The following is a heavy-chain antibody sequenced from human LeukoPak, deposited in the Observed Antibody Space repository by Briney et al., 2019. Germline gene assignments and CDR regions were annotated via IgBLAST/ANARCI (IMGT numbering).Heavy chain of an antibody. D-gene: IGHD4-23*01. J-gene: IGHJ6*02. CDR2: ISYDGSNK. Sequence: TGGSLRLSCAASGFTFSSYGMHWVRQAPGKGLEWVAVISYDGSNKYYADSVKGRFTISRDNSKNTLYLQMNSLRAEDTAVYYCARDKIKRWPNEGGYYYGMDVWGQGTTVTVSS. CDR3: ARDKIKRWPNEGGYYYGMDV. V-gene: IGHV3-30*03. CDR1: GFTFSSYG.